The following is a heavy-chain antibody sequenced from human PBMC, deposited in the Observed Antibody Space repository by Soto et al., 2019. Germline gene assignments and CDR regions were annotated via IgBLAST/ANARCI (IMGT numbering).Heavy chain of an antibody. CDR1: GFTFSSYA. Sequence: PGGSLRLSCAASGFTFSSYAMSWVRQAPGKGLEWVSAISGSGGSTYYADSVKGRFTISRDNSKNTLYLQMNSLRAEDTAVYYCAKDRQWLRFSDFFLEVGAMDVWGKGTTVTVSS. D-gene: IGHD5-12*01. J-gene: IGHJ6*03. V-gene: IGHV3-23*01. CDR2: ISGSGGST. CDR3: AKDRQWLRFSDFFLEVGAMDV.